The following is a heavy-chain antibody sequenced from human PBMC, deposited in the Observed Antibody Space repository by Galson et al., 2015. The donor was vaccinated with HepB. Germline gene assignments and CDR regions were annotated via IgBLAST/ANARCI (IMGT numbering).Heavy chain of an antibody. J-gene: IGHJ6*02. Sequence: SLRLSCAASGFTFSNYGMHWVRQAPGKGLEWVAFIRHDGSNTYYGDSVKGRFTISRDSSKNTLYLKMNSLRTEDTAGYFCAKDLPSLHPIQYSGMDVWGQGTTVTVTS. CDR3: AKDLPSLHPIQYSGMDV. CDR2: IRHDGSNT. CDR1: GFTFSNYG. V-gene: IGHV3-30*02.